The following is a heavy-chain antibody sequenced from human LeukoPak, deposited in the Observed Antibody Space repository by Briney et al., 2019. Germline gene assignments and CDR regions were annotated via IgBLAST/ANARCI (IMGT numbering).Heavy chain of an antibody. CDR2: IYTSGST. Sequence: KPSETLSLTCTVSGGSISSGSYYWSWIRQPAGKGLEWIGRIYTSGSTNYNPSLKSRVTMSVDTSKNQFSLKLSSVTAADTAVYYCARSLYSSSSYYFDYWGQGTLVTVSS. CDR3: ARSLYSSSSYYFDY. D-gene: IGHD6-13*01. CDR1: GGSISSGSYY. V-gene: IGHV4-61*02. J-gene: IGHJ4*02.